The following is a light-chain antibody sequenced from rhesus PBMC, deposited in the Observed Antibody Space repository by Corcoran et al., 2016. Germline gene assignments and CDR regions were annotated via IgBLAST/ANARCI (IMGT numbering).Light chain of an antibody. V-gene: IGKV2-104*02. CDR1: QSLLDSDDGYTL. J-gene: IGKJ4*01. CDR2: DVS. CDR3: MQSLEFPLT. Sequence: DIVMTQTPLSLPVTPGEPASISCRSSQSLLDSDDGYTLLDWYLQKPGQSPQLLIYDVSSRASGIPDRFKGSGSDTDFTLKISRVEAEDVGVYYCMQSLEFPLTFGGGTKVEI.